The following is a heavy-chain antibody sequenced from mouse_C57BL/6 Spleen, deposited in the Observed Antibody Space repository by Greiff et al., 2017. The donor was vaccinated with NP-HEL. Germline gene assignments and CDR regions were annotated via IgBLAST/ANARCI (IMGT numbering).Heavy chain of an antibody. Sequence: QVQLQQPGAELVRPGSSVKLSCKASGYTFTSYWMHWVKQRPIQGLEWIGNIDPSDSETHYNQKFKDKATLTVDKSSSTAYMQLSSLTSEDSAVYYCAREDYGYEFDYWGQGTTLTVSS. V-gene: IGHV1-52*01. CDR3: AREDYGYEFDY. CDR2: IDPSDSET. CDR1: GYTFTSYW. J-gene: IGHJ2*01. D-gene: IGHD2-2*01.